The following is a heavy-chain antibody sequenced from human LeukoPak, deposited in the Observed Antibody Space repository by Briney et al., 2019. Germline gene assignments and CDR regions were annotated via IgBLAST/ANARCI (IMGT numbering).Heavy chain of an antibody. CDR2: IYYSGST. J-gene: IGHJ4*02. V-gene: IGHV4-59*01. Sequence: SETLSLTCTVSGGSISSYYWSWIRQPPGKGLEWIGYIYYSGSTNYNPSLKSRVTISVDTSKNQFSLKLSSVTAADTAVYYCARGPSKDSSGYYYYFDYWGQGTLVTVSS. CDR1: GGSISSYY. D-gene: IGHD3-22*01. CDR3: ARGPSKDSSGYYYYFDY.